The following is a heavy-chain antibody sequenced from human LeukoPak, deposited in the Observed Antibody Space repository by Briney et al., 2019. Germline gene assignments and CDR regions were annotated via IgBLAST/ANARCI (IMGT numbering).Heavy chain of an antibody. J-gene: IGHJ4*02. V-gene: IGHV3-11*01. CDR2: MTGSGHRI. CDR3: ARDPGLYSNGWEYYFDS. CDR1: GFTFRDYY. Sequence: GGSLRLSCAASGFTFRDYYMSWVRQAPGKGPEWVAYMTGSGHRIYYADSVKGRFTISRDNTQNSLYLQMNSLRAEDTAVYYCARDPGLYSNGWEYYFDSWGQGTLVTVSS. D-gene: IGHD6-19*01.